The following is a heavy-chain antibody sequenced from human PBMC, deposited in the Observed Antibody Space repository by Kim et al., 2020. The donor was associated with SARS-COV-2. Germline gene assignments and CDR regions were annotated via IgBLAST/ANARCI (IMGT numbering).Heavy chain of an antibody. CDR3: TKEKLPGGADY. J-gene: IGHJ4*02. CDR1: GFTFETYA. V-gene: IGHV3-9*01. D-gene: IGHD2-15*01. CDR2: LRLDGDKI. Sequence: GGSLRLSCAASGFTFETYALHWVRQAPGKGLEWVALLRLDGDKIAYPDSVKGRFFISRDNAKSSVYFQMNSLRAEDTALYYCTKEKLPGGADYWGRGTLVTVSS.